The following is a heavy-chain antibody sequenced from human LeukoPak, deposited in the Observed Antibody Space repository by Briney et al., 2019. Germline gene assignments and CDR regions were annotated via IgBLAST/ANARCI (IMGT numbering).Heavy chain of an antibody. Sequence: GGSLRLSCAASGFTFSSYSMNWVRQAPGKGLEWVSYISSSSSTIYYADSVKGRFTMSRDSAKNSLYLQMNSQRDEDTAVYYCARSMVRGVTPPGFDPWGQGTLVTVSS. CDR3: ARSMVRGVTPPGFDP. CDR1: GFTFSSYS. J-gene: IGHJ5*02. CDR2: ISSSSSTI. D-gene: IGHD3-10*01. V-gene: IGHV3-48*02.